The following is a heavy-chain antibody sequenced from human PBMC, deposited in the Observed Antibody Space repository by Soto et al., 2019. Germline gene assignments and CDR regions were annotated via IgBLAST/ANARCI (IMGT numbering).Heavy chain of an antibody. CDR3: AREVTTFGVVIHNWFDP. J-gene: IGHJ5*02. V-gene: IGHV4-4*07. CDR2: IYTSGST. D-gene: IGHD3-3*01. Sequence: SETLSLTCTVSGGSISSYYWSWIRQPAGKGLEWIGRIYTSGSTNYNPSLKSRVTMSVDTSKNQFSLKLSSVTAADTAVYYCAREVTTFGVVIHNWFDPWGQGTLVTVSS. CDR1: GGSISSYY.